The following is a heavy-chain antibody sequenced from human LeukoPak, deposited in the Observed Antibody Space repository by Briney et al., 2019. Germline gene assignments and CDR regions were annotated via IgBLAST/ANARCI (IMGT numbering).Heavy chain of an antibody. J-gene: IGHJ4*02. V-gene: IGHV4-38-2*02. CDR2: TSHDGSS. D-gene: IGHD7-27*01. CDR3: LTGELGDFDN. CDR1: GYSMSRSYL. Sequence: SETLSLTCTVSGYSMSRSYLWGWVRQPPGRAPEWIGSTSHDGSSYQNPSLKSRVTISIDTSKNQFSLKMTSLTAADTAVYSCLTGELGDFDNWGQGIVVTVSS.